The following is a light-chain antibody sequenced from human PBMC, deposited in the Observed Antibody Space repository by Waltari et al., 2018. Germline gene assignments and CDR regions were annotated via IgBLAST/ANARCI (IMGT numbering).Light chain of an antibody. CDR2: AAS. J-gene: IGKJ5*01. CDR3: QQIDSYPIT. Sequence: DIQLTQSPSFLSASVGDRVTITCRASHGISNHLAWYQQKPGKAPDLLIYAASTLQSGVPSRFSGSGSGTEFILTINSLQPEDFATYYCQQIDSYPITFGQGTRLEIK. CDR1: HGISNH. V-gene: IGKV1-9*01.